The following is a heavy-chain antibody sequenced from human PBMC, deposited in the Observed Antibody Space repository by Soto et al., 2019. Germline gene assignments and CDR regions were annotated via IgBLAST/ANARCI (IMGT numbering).Heavy chain of an antibody. CDR1: GDSVSSTSAA. CDR3: ARGSYYSGWV. Sequence: PSQTLSLTCAISGDSVSSTSAAWSWIRQSPSRGLEWLGRTYYRSKWCSDYAVSVKSRITINPDTSKNQFSLQLNSVTPEDMAVYYCARGSYYSGWVWGQGTLVTVSS. J-gene: IGHJ4*02. D-gene: IGHD6-19*01. V-gene: IGHV6-1*01. CDR2: TYYRSKWCS.